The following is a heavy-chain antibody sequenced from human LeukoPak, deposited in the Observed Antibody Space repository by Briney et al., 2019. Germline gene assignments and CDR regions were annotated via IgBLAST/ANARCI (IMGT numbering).Heavy chain of an antibody. V-gene: IGHV3-66*04. J-gene: IGHJ5*02. CDR1: GFTVSSNY. CDR3: ARHRELGA. CDR2: IYSGGST. Sequence: GSLRLSCAASGFTVSSNYMSWVRQAPGKGLEWVSVIYSGGSTYYADSVKGRFTISRDNSKNTVYLQMNSLRVEDTAVYYCARHRELGAWGQGTLVTVSS. D-gene: IGHD3-16*01.